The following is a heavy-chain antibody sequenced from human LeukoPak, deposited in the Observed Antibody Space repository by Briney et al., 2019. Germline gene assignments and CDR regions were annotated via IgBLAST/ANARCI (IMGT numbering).Heavy chain of an antibody. CDR1: GGSISSSSYY. D-gene: IGHD6-13*01. V-gene: IGHV4-39*07. J-gene: IGHJ4*02. Sequence: PSETLSLTCTVSGGSISSSSYYWGWIRQPPGKGLEWIGSIYYSGSTYYNPSLKSRVTISVDTSKNQFSLKLSSVTAADTAVYYCARVAAAAGNLLDYWGQGTLVTVSS. CDR2: IYYSGST. CDR3: ARVAAAAGNLLDY.